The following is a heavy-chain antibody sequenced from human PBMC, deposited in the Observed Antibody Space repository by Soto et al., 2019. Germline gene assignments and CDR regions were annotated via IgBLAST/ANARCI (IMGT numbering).Heavy chain of an antibody. J-gene: IGHJ4*02. CDR3: ARDYGDYSGDY. CDR2: MIPNSGKI. Sequence: QVQLVQSGAGVKKPGASVKVSCKASGYTFSSYDINWVRQATGQGLEWMRWMIPNSGKIGYAQKFQGRLTMTRNTSISTAYMELSSLRSEDTAVYYCARDYGDYSGDYWGQGTLVTVSS. D-gene: IGHD4-17*01. V-gene: IGHV1-8*01. CDR1: GYTFSSYD.